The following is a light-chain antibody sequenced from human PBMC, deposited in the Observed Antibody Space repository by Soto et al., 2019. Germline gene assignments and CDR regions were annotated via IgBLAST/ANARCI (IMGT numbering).Light chain of an antibody. V-gene: IGKV3-11*01. J-gene: IGKJ4*01. CDR1: QGINSY. CDR2: DAF. Sequence: EIVLTQSPATLSLSPGERATLSCRASQGINSYLAWFQHKPGQAPRLLIYDAFNSATDRPSRFSGSGSGTEFTLTLSSLEPADLAVDDGQQCRDWPLTFGGGPKVEIK. CDR3: QQCRDWPLT.